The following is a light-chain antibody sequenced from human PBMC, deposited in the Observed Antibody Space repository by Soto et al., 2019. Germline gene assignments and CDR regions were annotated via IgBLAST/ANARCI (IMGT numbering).Light chain of an antibody. V-gene: IGKV3-20*01. CDR1: QSVSRSY. CDR3: QQYGSSSWT. J-gene: IGKJ1*01. Sequence: EIVLTQSPGTLSLSPGERATLSCRASQSVSRSYFAWYQQRFGQAPRLLIYGESSRATGIPDRFSGSGSGTDFTLTISRLEPEDFAVYYCQQYGSSSWTFGQGTKV. CDR2: GES.